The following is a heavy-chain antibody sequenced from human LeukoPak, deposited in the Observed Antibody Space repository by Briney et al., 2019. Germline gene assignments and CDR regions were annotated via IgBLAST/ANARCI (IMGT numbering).Heavy chain of an antibody. Sequence: SETLSLTCTVSGSSMSSDYYWSWIRQPPGQGLEWIGSIYYSGSTYYNPSLKSRVTISVDTSKNQFSLKLTSVIAADTAVYYCGRLIAAAGSFDYWGQGTLVTVSS. J-gene: IGHJ4*02. CDR2: IYYSGST. CDR3: GRLIAAAGSFDY. D-gene: IGHD6-13*01. V-gene: IGHV4-38-2*02. CDR1: GSSMSSDYY.